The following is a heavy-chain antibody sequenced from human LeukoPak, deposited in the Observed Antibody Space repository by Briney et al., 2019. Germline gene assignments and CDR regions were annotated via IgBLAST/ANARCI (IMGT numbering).Heavy chain of an antibody. D-gene: IGHD3-10*01. Sequence: SVKVSCKASGGTFSSYAISWVRQAPGQGLEWMGGIIPIFGTANYAQKFQGRVTITADESTSTAYMELSSLRSEDTAVYYCAREARSYYYGSGSYYNAYYWGQGTLVTVSS. CDR2: IIPIFGTA. CDR1: GGTFSSYA. V-gene: IGHV1-69*13. J-gene: IGHJ4*02. CDR3: AREARSYYYGSGSYYNAYY.